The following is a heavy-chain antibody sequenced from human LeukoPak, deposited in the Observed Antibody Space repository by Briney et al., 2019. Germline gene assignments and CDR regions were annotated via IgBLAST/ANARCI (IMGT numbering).Heavy chain of an antibody. CDR2: ITSSGTNI. V-gene: IGHV3-48*03. J-gene: IGHJ3*02. CDR1: GFTFSSYE. Sequence: PGGSLRLSCAASGFTFSSYEMSWVRQAPGKGLEWISYITSSGTNIQYADSVKGRFTISRDNARNSLYLQMSSLRAEDTAVYYCAREVVVTPDALDIWGRGTMVIVSS. CDR3: AREVVVTPDALDI. D-gene: IGHD4-23*01.